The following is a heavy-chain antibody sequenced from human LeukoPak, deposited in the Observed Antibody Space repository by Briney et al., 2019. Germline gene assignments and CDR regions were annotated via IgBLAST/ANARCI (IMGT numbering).Heavy chain of an antibody. J-gene: IGHJ6*02. CDR2: ISSSGSTI. CDR1: GFTFSSYS. D-gene: IGHD3-10*01. Sequence: PGGSLRLSCAASGFTFSSYSMNWVRQAPGKGLEWVSSISSSGSTIYYADSVKGRFTISRDNAKNSLYLQMNSLRAEDTAVYYCARELYGSGSYYNPSAYYYGMDVWGQGTTVTVSS. V-gene: IGHV3-21*04. CDR3: ARELYGSGSYYNPSAYYYGMDV.